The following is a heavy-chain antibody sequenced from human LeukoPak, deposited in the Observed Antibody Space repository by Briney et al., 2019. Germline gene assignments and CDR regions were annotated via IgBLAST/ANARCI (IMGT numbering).Heavy chain of an antibody. CDR3: ASSGFVVVVAATQYYFDY. D-gene: IGHD2-15*01. CDR2: IYPADSDT. J-gene: IGHJ4*02. CDR1: GYRFTNYW. Sequence: GESLKISCKGSGYRFTNYWIGWVRQMPGKGLEWMGIIYPADSDTRYSPSFKGQVTISVDKSISTAYLQWSSLRASDTAVYYCASSGFVVVVAATQYYFDYWGQGTLVTVSS. V-gene: IGHV5-51*01.